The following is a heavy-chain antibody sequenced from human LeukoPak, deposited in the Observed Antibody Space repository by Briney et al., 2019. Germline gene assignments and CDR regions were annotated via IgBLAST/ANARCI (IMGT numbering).Heavy chain of an antibody. CDR2: ISWNSGSI. CDR3: AKDIHQLLPYGMDV. D-gene: IGHD2-2*01. Sequence: GGFLRLSCAASGFTFDDYAMHWVRQAPGKGLEWVSGISWNSGSIGYADSVKGRFTISRDNAKNSLYLQMNSLRAEDTALYYCAKDIHQLLPYGMDVWGQGTTVTVSS. J-gene: IGHJ6*02. CDR1: GFTFDDYA. V-gene: IGHV3-9*01.